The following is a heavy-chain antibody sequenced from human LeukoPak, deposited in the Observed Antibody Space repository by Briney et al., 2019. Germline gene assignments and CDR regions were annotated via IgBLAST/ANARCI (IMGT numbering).Heavy chain of an antibody. V-gene: IGHV3-23*01. D-gene: IGHD3-10*01. CDR3: AKDFLGYYGSGSYYVQRFFDY. Sequence: PSETLSLTCAVYGGSFSGYYWSWIRQPPGKGLEWVSAISGSGGSTYYADSVKGRFTISRDNSKNTLYLQMNSLRAEDTAVYYCAKDFLGYYGSGSYYVQRFFDYWGQGTLVTVSS. CDR1: GGSFSGYY. J-gene: IGHJ4*02. CDR2: ISGSGGST.